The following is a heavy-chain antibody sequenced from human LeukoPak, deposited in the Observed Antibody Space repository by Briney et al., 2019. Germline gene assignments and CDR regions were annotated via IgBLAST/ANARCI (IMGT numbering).Heavy chain of an antibody. CDR3: AELGITMIGGV. Sequence: GGTLRLSCAASGFTFSSFGTSWVRQAPGKGLEWVSGISGSGDSTYYADSVKGRFTISRDNSKKTLYLQMNSLRAEDTAVYYCAELGITMIGGVWGKGTTVTISS. D-gene: IGHD3-10*02. J-gene: IGHJ6*04. CDR1: GFTFSSFG. CDR2: ISGSGDST. V-gene: IGHV3-23*01.